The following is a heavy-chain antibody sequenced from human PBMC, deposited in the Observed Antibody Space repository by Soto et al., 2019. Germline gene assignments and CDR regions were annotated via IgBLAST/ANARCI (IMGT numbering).Heavy chain of an antibody. D-gene: IGHD3-16*01. Sequence: PGESLKISCKGSGYNFITDWISWVRQMPGKGLEWMGRIDPTDSYTKYSPSFEGHVTISADKSISTAYLQWSSLKASDSAVYCCARLSRASFALDVWGQGTTVTVSS. CDR1: GYNFITDW. CDR2: IDPTDSYT. J-gene: IGHJ6*02. CDR3: ARLSRASFALDV. V-gene: IGHV5-10-1*01.